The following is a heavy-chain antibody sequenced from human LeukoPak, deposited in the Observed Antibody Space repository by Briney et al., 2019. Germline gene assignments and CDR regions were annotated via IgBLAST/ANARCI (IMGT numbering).Heavy chain of an antibody. D-gene: IGHD2-2*02. J-gene: IGHJ4*02. CDR1: GFTFSSYS. CDR3: ARDCSSTSCYRGATDY. CDR2: ISSSSSYI. V-gene: IGHV3-21*01. Sequence: PGGSLRLSCAASGFTFSSYSMNWVRQAPGKGLEWVSPISSSSSYIYYADSVKGRFTISRDNAKNSLYLQMNSLRAEDTAVYYCARDCSSTSCYRGATDYWGQGTLVTVSS.